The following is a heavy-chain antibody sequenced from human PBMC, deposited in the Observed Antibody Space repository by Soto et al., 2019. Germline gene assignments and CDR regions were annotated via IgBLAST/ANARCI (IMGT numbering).Heavy chain of an antibody. D-gene: IGHD3-3*01. Sequence: QVQLVQSGAEVKKPGSSVKVSCKASGGTFSSYAISWVRQAPGQGLEWMGGIIPIFGTANYAQKFQGRVTTTADESTSAAYMERSRRSAENTADYYCGEELLFLGLLSRRRRNNEEYYYYYGMDVWGQGTTVTVSS. J-gene: IGHJ6*02. CDR1: GGTFSSYA. V-gene: IGHV1-69*01. CDR3: GEELLFLGLLSRRRRNNEEYYYYYGMDV. CDR2: IIPIFGTA.